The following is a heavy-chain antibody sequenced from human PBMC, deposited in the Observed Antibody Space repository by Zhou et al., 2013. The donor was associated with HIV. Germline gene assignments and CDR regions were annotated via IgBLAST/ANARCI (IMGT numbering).Heavy chain of an antibody. CDR2: INPNSGGT. D-gene: IGHD6-13*01. J-gene: IGHJ4*02. V-gene: IGHV1-2*02. CDR1: GYTFTGYY. Sequence: QVQLVQSGAEVNKPGASVKVSCKASGYTFTGYYMHWVRQAPGQGLEWMGWINPNSGGTNYAQKFQGRVTMTRDTSISTAYMELSRLRSDDTAVYYCARDHRGIAAAGSPDYWGQGTLVTVSS. CDR3: ARDHRGIAAAGSPDY.